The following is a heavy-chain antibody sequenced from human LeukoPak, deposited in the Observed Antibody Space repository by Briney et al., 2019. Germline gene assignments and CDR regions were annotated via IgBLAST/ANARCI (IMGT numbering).Heavy chain of an antibody. CDR1: GFTFSSYS. CDR2: ISSASSYI. J-gene: IGHJ4*02. D-gene: IGHD6-19*01. CDR3: TKDLMTGFSSGWYSAY. V-gene: IGHV3-21*04. Sequence: VGSLRLSCAASGFTFSSYSMNWVRQAPGKGLEWVSSISSASSYISYADSVKGRFTISRDNSANRLFLQMNSLRPDDSALYYCTKDLMTGFSSGWYSAYWGPGTLVSVSS.